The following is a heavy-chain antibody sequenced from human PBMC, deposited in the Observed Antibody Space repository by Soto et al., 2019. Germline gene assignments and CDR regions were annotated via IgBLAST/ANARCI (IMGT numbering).Heavy chain of an antibody. CDR1: GGSFSGYY. J-gene: IGHJ5*02. D-gene: IGHD3-10*01. Sequence: PSETLSLTCAVYGGSFSGYYWSWIRQPPGKGLEWIGEINHSGSTNYNPSLKSRVTISVDTSKNQFSLKLSSVTAADTAVYYCARGGRITMVRGVIPKFDPWGQGTLVTVS. CDR2: INHSGST. V-gene: IGHV4-34*01. CDR3: ARGGRITMVRGVIPKFDP.